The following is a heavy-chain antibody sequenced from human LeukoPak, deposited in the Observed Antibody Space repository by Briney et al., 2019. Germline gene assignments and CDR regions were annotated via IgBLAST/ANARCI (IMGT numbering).Heavy chain of an antibody. CDR1: GDTFSTYA. J-gene: IGHJ3*02. CDR3: ARDSVQSRGVAFDI. Sequence: ASVKVSCKASGDTFSTYAINWVRQAPGQGLEWTGWINPNSGGANYAQKFQGRVTMTRDTSINTAYMELSRLRSDDTAVYYCARDSVQSRGVAFDIWGQGTMVTVSS. CDR2: INPNSGGA. V-gene: IGHV1-2*02. D-gene: IGHD4-11*01.